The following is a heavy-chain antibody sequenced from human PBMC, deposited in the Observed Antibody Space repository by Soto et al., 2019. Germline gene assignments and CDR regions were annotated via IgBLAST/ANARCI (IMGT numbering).Heavy chain of an antibody. CDR3: ARQLAYCGGDCYTEPIDY. V-gene: IGHV1-2*02. CDR1: GYTFTAYY. D-gene: IGHD2-21*02. CDR2: INPKTGDT. Sequence: QAQLVQSGAEVKKPGASVKLSCKTSGYTFTAYYIHWVRQAPGQGLEWVGWINPKTGDTKYAQKFQGRVTMTGDTSITTAYMELGRLRSDDTAVYYCARQLAYCGGDCYTEPIDYWGQGTLVTVSS. J-gene: IGHJ4*02.